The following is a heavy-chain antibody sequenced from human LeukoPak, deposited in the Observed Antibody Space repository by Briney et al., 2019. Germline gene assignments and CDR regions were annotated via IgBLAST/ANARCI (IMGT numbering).Heavy chain of an antibody. D-gene: IGHD3-3*01. Sequence: SETLSLTCTVSGGSISSSSYYWGWIRQPPGKGLEWIGSIYYSGSTYYNPSLKSRVTISVDTSKNQFSLKLSSVTAADMAVYYCARALKDFWSGYEPFDYWGQGTLVTVSS. J-gene: IGHJ4*02. V-gene: IGHV4-39*07. CDR3: ARALKDFWSGYEPFDY. CDR2: IYYSGST. CDR1: GGSISSSSYY.